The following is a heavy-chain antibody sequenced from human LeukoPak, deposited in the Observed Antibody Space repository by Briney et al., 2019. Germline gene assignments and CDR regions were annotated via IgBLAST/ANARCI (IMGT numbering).Heavy chain of an antibody. V-gene: IGHV1-69*05. D-gene: IGHD3-22*01. Sequence: SVKVSCKASGGTFSSYAISWVRQAPGRGLEWMGRIIPIFGTANYAQKFQGRVTITTDESTSTAYMELSSLRSEDTAVYYCARDLGYDYGDDWGQGTLVTVSS. CDR1: GGTFSSYA. CDR3: ARDLGYDYGDD. J-gene: IGHJ4*02. CDR2: IIPIFGTA.